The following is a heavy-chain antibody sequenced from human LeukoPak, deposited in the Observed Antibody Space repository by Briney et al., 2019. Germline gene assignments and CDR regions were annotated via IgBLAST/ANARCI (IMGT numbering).Heavy chain of an antibody. V-gene: IGHV1-18*01. J-gene: IGHJ4*02. CDR3: ARDLSGRLRFPTNFDY. CDR1: GYTFTSYG. Sequence: ASVKVSCTASGYTFTSYGISWVRQAPGQGLDSMGSISAYNGNTNYAQKLQGRVTMTTDTSTSTAYMELRSLRSDDTAVYYCARDLSGRLRFPTNFDYWGQGTLVTVSS. CDR2: ISAYNGNT. D-gene: IGHD5-12*01.